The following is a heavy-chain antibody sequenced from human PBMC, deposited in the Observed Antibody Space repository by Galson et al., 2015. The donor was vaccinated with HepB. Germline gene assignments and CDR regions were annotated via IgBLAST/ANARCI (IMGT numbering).Heavy chain of an antibody. V-gene: IGHV1-69*13. CDR3: ATPPGPYDYGDYFDY. CDR2: IIPIFGTA. J-gene: IGHJ4*02. D-gene: IGHD4-17*01. CDR1: GGTFSSYA. Sequence: SVKVSCKASGGTFSSYAISWVRQAPGQGLEWMGGIIPIFGTANYAQKFQGRVTITADESTSTAYMELSSLRSEDTAVYYCATPPGPYDYGDYFDYWGQGTLVTVSS.